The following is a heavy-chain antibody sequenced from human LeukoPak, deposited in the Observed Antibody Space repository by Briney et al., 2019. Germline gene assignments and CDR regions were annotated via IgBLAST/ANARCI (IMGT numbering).Heavy chain of an antibody. Sequence: AASVKVSCKVSGYTLTELSMHWVRQAPGKGLEWMGGFDPEDGETIYAQKFQGRVTMTEDTSTDTAYMELSSLRSEDTAVYYCATVGYDYVWGSYRYEDRSFDYWGQGTLVTVSS. V-gene: IGHV1-24*01. CDR3: ATVGYDYVWGSYRYEDRSFDY. D-gene: IGHD3-16*02. CDR1: GYTLTELS. CDR2: FDPEDGET. J-gene: IGHJ4*02.